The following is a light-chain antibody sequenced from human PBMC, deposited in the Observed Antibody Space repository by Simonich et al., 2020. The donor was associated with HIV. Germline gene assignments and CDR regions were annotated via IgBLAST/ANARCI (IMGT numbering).Light chain of an antibody. J-gene: IGKJ4*01. CDR2: DAS. CDR3: QQRSNWPLT. V-gene: IGKV3-11*01. CDR1: QSVSSY. Sequence: EIVLTQSPATLSLSPGGRATLSCRASQSVSSYLAWYQQKLGQAPRLLIYDASNRATGIPARFSGSGSGTDFTLTISSLEPEDFAVYYCQQRSNWPLTFGGGTKVEIK.